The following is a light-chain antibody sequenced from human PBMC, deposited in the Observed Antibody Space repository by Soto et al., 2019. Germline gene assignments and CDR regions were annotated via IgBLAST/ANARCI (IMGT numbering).Light chain of an antibody. CDR3: QQYDNLPPFT. CDR1: QDISNY. CDR2: DAS. V-gene: IGKV1-33*01. J-gene: IGKJ3*01. Sequence: DLQMTQSPSSLSASVVDRVTITCQASQDISNYLNWYQQKPGKAPKLLIYDASNLETGVPSRFSGSGSGTDFTFTISSLQPEDIATYYCQQYDNLPPFTFGPGTKVDIK.